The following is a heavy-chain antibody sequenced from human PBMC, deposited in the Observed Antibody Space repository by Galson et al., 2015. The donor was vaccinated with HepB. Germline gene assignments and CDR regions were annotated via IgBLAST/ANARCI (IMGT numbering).Heavy chain of an antibody. CDR1: GYGFTTYP. D-gene: IGHD3/OR15-3a*01. CDR2: INTHNGET. Sequence: SVKVSCKASGYGFTTYPITWVRQAPGEGLEWIAWINTHNGETHYGQKFQGRVTMTRDRVPYTASMEVGRLTSDDMAVYYCAREMDPHGMDLWGQGTMAIVSS. J-gene: IGHJ6*02. V-gene: IGHV1-18*03. CDR3: AREMDPHGMDL.